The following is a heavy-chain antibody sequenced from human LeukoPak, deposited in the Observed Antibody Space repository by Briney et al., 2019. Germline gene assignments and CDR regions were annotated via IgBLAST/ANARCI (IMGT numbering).Heavy chain of an antibody. Sequence: GGSLRLSCAASGFTFSSYEMNWVRQAPGKGLEWVSYISSGGRIKYYADSVKGRFTISRDNAKNALYLQMNSLRAEDTAVYYCARDEPGIAVDVGVYWGQGTLVTVSS. D-gene: IGHD6-19*01. CDR2: ISSGGRIK. V-gene: IGHV3-48*03. J-gene: IGHJ4*02. CDR1: GFTFSSYE. CDR3: ARDEPGIAVDVGVY.